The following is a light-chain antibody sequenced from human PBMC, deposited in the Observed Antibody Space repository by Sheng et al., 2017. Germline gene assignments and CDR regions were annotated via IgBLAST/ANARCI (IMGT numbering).Light chain of an antibody. Sequence: QSALTQPASVSGSPGQSITISCTGTSSDVGDYNYVSWYQHHPGKAPRLIIYEVTNRPSGISNRFSGSKSANTASLTISGLQAEDEADYYCSSYRYSSTYVFGTGTKVTVL. CDR1: SSDVGDYNY. CDR2: EVT. J-gene: IGLJ1*01. CDR3: SSYRYSSTYV. V-gene: IGLV2-14*01.